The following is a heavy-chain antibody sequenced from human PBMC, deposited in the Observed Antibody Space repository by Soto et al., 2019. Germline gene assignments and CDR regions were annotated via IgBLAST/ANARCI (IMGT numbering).Heavy chain of an antibody. Sequence: ASVKVSCKASGYTFSSYDINWVRQATGQGLEWMGWMNSNSGNAGYAQKFQGRVTMTRDTSITTAYMELSSLRSEDTALYYCVRGWFGYSDGKGFDYWGQGTLVTVSS. J-gene: IGHJ4*02. CDR3: VRGWFGYSDGKGFDY. CDR2: MNSNSGNA. CDR1: GYTFSSYD. V-gene: IGHV1-8*01. D-gene: IGHD2-15*01.